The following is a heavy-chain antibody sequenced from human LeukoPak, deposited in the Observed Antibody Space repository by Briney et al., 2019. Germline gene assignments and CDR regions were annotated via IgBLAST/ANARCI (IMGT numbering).Heavy chain of an antibody. J-gene: IGHJ6*03. Sequence: SGGSLRLSCAASGFTFTEYSIIWVRQAPGKGLEGVSFISDISDRSSTIHYADSVKGRFTISRDNAERSVYLQMNSLRADDTAVYYCARVRGPTLKTCYMDVWGTGTTVTVSS. V-gene: IGHV3-48*04. CDR1: GFTFTEYS. D-gene: IGHD3-10*01. CDR2: ISDRSSTI. CDR3: ARVRGPTLKTCYMDV.